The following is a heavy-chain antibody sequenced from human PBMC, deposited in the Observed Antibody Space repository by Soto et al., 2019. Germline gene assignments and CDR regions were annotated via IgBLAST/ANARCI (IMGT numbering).Heavy chain of an antibody. V-gene: IGHV1-3*01. CDR3: AREGRAAAGPSWYFEL. Sequence: ASVQVSCKASGYTFTSYAMHWVRQAPGQRLEWMGWINAGNGNTKYSQKFQGRVTITRDTSASTAYMELSSLRSEDTAVYYCAREGRAAAGPSWYFELWGRGTLLRISS. CDR1: GYTFTSYA. D-gene: IGHD6-13*01. J-gene: IGHJ2*01. CDR2: INAGNGNT.